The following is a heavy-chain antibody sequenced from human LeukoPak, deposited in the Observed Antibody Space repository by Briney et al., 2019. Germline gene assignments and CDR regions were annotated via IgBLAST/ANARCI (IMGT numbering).Heavy chain of an antibody. D-gene: IGHD6-19*01. J-gene: IGHJ4*02. Sequence: GGSLRLSCAASGFTFSSYSMNWVRQAPGKGLEWVAVISYDGSNKYYADSVKGRFTISRDNSKNTLYLQMNSLRAVDTAVYYCAKEKMVQQWLAPEGYWGQGTLVTVSS. CDR2: ISYDGSNK. CDR3: AKEKMVQQWLAPEGY. V-gene: IGHV3-30*18. CDR1: GFTFSSYS.